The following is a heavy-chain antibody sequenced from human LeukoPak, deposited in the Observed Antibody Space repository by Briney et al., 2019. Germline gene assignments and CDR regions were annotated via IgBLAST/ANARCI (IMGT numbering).Heavy chain of an antibody. J-gene: IGHJ4*02. V-gene: IGHV4-59*08. CDR1: GGSISSYY. CDR3: ARLTWIAGLSYYFDY. CDR2: IYYSGST. Sequence: SETLSLTCTVSGGSISSYYWSWIRQPPGKGLEWIGYIYYSGSTNYNPSLKSRVTISVDTSKNQFSLKLSSVTAADTAVYYCARLTWIAGLSYYFDYWGQGTLVTVSS. D-gene: IGHD3-16*02.